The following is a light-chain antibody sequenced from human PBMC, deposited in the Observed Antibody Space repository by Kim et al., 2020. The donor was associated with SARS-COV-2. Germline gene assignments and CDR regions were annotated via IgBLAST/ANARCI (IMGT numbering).Light chain of an antibody. CDR3: QQYNGYHT. CDR2: AAS. CDR1: QGISSY. Sequence: DIQLTQSPSFLSASVGDRVTITCRASQGISSYLAWYQQKPGKAPKLLIYAASTLQSGVPSRFSGSASGTEFTLTISSLQPDDFATYYCQQYNGYHTFGQGTKLEI. V-gene: IGKV1-9*01. J-gene: IGKJ2*01.